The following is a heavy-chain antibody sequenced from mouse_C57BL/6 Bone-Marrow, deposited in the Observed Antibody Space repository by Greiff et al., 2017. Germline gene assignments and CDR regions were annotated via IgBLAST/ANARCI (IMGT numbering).Heavy chain of an antibody. V-gene: IGHV1-81*01. Sequence: QVQLKESGAELARPGASVKLSCKASGYTFTSYGISWVKQRTGQGLEWIGEIYPRSGNTYYNEKFKGKATLTADKSSSTEYIELRSLTSEDSAVYVCSRGEYGSSYPFAYWGQGTLVTVSA. D-gene: IGHD1-1*01. CDR1: GYTFTSYG. CDR3: SRGEYGSSYPFAY. J-gene: IGHJ3*01. CDR2: IYPRSGNT.